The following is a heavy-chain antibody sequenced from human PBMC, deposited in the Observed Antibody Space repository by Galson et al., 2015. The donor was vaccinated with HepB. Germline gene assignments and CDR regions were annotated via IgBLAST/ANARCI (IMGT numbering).Heavy chain of an antibody. V-gene: IGHV2-5*02. CDR1: GFSLSTSGVG. CDR3: AHSPPMIVEQTLYYFDY. D-gene: IGHD3-22*01. J-gene: IGHJ4*02. Sequence: PALVKPTQTLTLTCTFSGFSLSTSGVGVGWIRQPPGKALEWLALIYWDDDKRYSPSLKSRLTITKDTSKNQVVLTMTNMDPVDTATYYCAHSPPMIVEQTLYYFDYWGQGTLVTVSS. CDR2: IYWDDDK.